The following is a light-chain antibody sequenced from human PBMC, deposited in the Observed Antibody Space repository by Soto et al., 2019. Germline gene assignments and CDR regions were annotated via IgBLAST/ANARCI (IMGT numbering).Light chain of an antibody. CDR1: QSFSSSY. J-gene: IGKJ3*01. V-gene: IGKV3-20*01. CDR2: GAS. Sequence: EIVLTQSPGTLSLSPGERATLSCRASQSFSSSYLAWYQQKPGQAPRLLIYGASSRATGIPDRFSGSGSGTAFTLTISSLVPEDFAVYYCQHYGSALFTFGPGTKVDVK. CDR3: QHYGSALFT.